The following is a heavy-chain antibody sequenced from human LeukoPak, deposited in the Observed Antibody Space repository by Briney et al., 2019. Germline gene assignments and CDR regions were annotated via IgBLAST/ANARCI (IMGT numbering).Heavy chain of an antibody. CDR2: IKEDGSEK. Sequence: GGSLRLSCAASGFTFSNYWMSWIRQAPGKGLEWVANIKEDGSEKYHVDSVTGRFTISRDNANNSLHLQMNTLRAGDTAVYYCARFIHRSGWYEYFQYWGQGTLVTVSS. D-gene: IGHD6-19*01. V-gene: IGHV3-7*01. CDR3: ARFIHRSGWYEYFQY. J-gene: IGHJ1*01. CDR1: GFTFSNYW.